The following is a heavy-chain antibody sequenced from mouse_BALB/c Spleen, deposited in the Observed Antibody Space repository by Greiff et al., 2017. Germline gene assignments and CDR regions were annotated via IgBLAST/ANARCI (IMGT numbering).Heavy chain of an antibody. CDR1: GFTFSDYY. CDR2: ISDGGSYT. V-gene: IGHV5-4*02. Sequence: EVQGVESGGGLVKPGGSLKLSCAASGFTFSDYYMYWVRQTPEKRLEWVATISDGGSYTYYPDSVKGRFTISRDNAKNNLYLQMSSLKSEDTAMYYCARGLLRRGFDYWGQGTTLTVSS. D-gene: IGHD1-1*01. CDR3: ARGLLRRGFDY. J-gene: IGHJ2*01.